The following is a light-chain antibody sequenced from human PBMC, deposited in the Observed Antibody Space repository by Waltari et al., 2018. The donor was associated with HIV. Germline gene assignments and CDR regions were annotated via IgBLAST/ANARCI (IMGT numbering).Light chain of an antibody. J-gene: IGKJ5*01. Sequence: DIQMTQSPSSLSASVGDRVTITCRASQSISSDLNWYQQKPGEAPKVLIFAASTLQSGVPSRFSGSGSETDFTLTISSLQPEDFATYYCQQSYSPVITFGQGTRLENK. V-gene: IGKV1-39*01. CDR1: QSISSD. CDR3: QQSYSPVIT. CDR2: AAS.